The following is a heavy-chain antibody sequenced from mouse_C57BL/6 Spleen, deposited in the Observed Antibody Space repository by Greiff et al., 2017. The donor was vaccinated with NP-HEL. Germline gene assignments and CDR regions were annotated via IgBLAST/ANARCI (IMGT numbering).Heavy chain of an antibody. CDR2: INPNNGGT. Sequence: EVQLQQSGPELVKPGASVKIPCKASGYTFTDYNMDWVKQSHGKSLEWIGDINPNNGGTIYNQKFKGKATLTVDKSSSTAYMELRSLTSEDTAVYYCARDLITTGFAYWGQGTLVTVSA. J-gene: IGHJ3*01. CDR3: ARDLITTGFAY. V-gene: IGHV1-18*01. D-gene: IGHD2-4*01. CDR1: GYTFTDYN.